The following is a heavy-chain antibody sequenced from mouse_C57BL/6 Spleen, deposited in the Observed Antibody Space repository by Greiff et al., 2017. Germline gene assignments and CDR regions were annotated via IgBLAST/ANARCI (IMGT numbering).Heavy chain of an antibody. CDR3: ARSGSMVTTRGLDY. Sequence: VQLQQPGAELVKPGASVKLSCKASGYTFTSYWMQWVKQRPGQGLEWIGEIDPSDSYTNYNQKFKGKATLTVDTSSSTAYMQLSSLTSEDSAVYYCARSGSMVTTRGLDYWGQGTTLTVSS. CDR2: IDPSDSYT. V-gene: IGHV1-50*01. CDR1: GYTFTSYW. J-gene: IGHJ2*01. D-gene: IGHD2-2*01.